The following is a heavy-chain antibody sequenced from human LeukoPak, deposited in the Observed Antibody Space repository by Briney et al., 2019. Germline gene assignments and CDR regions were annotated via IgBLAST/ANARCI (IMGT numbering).Heavy chain of an antibody. CDR2: IYYSGST. Sequence: PSQTLSLTCTVSGGSISSGGYYWSWIRQHPGKGLEWIGYIYYSGSTYYNPSLKSRVTISVDTSKNQFSLKLSSVTAADTAVYYCARVNRTVVVTEGAFDIWGQGTMVTVSS. CDR3: ARVNRTVVVTEGAFDI. J-gene: IGHJ3*02. D-gene: IGHD3-22*01. CDR1: GGSISSGGYY. V-gene: IGHV4-31*03.